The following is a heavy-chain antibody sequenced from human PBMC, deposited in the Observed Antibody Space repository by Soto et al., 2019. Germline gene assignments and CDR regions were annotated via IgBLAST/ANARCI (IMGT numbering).Heavy chain of an antibody. D-gene: IGHD3-10*01. Sequence: SETLSLTCTVSGGSISSGGYYWSWIRQPPGKGLEWIGEINHSGSTNYNPSLKSRVTISVDTSKNQFSLKLSSVTAADTAVYYCARRGFGTMVRGVMTYGMDAWGQGTTVT. CDR1: GGSISSGGYY. V-gene: IGHV4-61*08. J-gene: IGHJ6*02. CDR2: INHSGST. CDR3: ARRGFGTMVRGVMTYGMDA.